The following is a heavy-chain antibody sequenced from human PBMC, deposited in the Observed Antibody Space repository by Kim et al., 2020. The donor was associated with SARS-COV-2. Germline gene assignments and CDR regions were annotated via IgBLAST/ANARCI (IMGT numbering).Heavy chain of an antibody. J-gene: IGHJ6*02. D-gene: IGHD5-12*01. CDR1: GYTFTGYY. Sequence: ASVKVSCKASGYTFTGYYMHWVRQAPGQGLEWMGWINPNSGGTNYAQKFQGWVTMTRDTSISTAYMELSTLRSDDTAVYYCATGQGSRIYSGYDWDYYYGMDVWGQGTTVTVSS. V-gene: IGHV1-2*04. CDR2: INPNSGGT. CDR3: ATGQGSRIYSGYDWDYYYGMDV.